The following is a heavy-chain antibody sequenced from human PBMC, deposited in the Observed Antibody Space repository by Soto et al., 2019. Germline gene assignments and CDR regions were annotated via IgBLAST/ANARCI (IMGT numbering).Heavy chain of an antibody. V-gene: IGHV3-23*01. J-gene: IGHJ6*02. D-gene: IGHD3-10*01. CDR3: AKAVMVRGIYYGMDV. CDR1: GFTFTTYA. Sequence: GGSLRLSCAASGFTFTTYAMNWVRQAPGKGLEWVSGISESGGSTYYADSVKGRFTISRDNSKNTLFLQMNSLRAEDTAVYPCAKAVMVRGIYYGMDVRGQGTTVTVSS. CDR2: ISESGGST.